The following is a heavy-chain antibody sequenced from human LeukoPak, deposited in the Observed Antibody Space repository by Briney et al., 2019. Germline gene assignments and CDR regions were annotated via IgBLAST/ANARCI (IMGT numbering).Heavy chain of an antibody. Sequence: GGSLRLSCVASGFTFRRYWMTWVRQAPGKKPEWVANIKEDGSEKYYDDSVRGRFTISRDNAKNTLYLDMNSLRAEDTAVYYCARFIAAPYYFDYWGRGTLVTVSS. CDR2: IKEDGSEK. CDR1: GFTFRRYW. J-gene: IGHJ4*02. V-gene: IGHV3-7*01. D-gene: IGHD6-13*01. CDR3: ARFIAAPYYFDY.